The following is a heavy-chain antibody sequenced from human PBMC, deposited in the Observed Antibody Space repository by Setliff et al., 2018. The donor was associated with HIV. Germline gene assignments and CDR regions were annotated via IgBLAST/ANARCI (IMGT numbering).Heavy chain of an antibody. CDR1: GFSLSTSGVG. CDR3: AHMGWYNYYLDY. Sequence: GSGPTLVNPTQTLTLTCTFSGFSLSTSGVGVGWIRQPPGKALEWLALIYRNDDKRYSPSLKSRLTITKDTSKNQVVLTMTNMDPVDTATYYCAHMGWYNYYLDYWGQGTLVTVSS. J-gene: IGHJ4*02. D-gene: IGHD6-19*01. V-gene: IGHV2-5*01. CDR2: IYRNDDK.